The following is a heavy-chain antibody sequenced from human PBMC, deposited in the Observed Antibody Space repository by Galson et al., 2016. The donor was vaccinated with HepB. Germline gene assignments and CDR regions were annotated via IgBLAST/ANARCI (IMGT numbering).Heavy chain of an antibody. CDR3: ARGGSGPYSWDY. CDR1: GFIVSNIY. V-gene: IGHV3-53*01. D-gene: IGHD2-15*01. Sequence: SLRLSCAVSGFIVSNIYMSWVRQAPGKGLEWVSIFYPGGSTYYGDSVKGRFTISRDNSKNTVYLQMNSLRVEGTAMYYCARGGSGPYSWDYWGQGTLVTVSS. CDR2: FYPGGST. J-gene: IGHJ4*02.